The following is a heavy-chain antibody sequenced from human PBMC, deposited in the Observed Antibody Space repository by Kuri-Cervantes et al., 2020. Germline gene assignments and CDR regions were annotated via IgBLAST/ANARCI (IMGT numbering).Heavy chain of an antibody. CDR3: ARHSDSSGYNSPLGY. CDR1: GFTFNNYA. CDR2: IWYDGSNK. J-gene: IGHJ4*02. D-gene: IGHD3-22*01. V-gene: IGHV3-33*08. Sequence: GGSLRLSCAASGFTFNNYAMTWVRQAPGKGLEWVAVIWYDGSNKYYADSVKGRFTISRDNSKNTLYLQMNSLRAEDTAVYYCARHSDSSGYNSPLGYWGQGTLVTVSS.